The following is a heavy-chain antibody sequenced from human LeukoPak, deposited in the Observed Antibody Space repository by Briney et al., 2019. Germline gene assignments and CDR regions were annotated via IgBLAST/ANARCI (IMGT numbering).Heavy chain of an antibody. CDR3: TRGGATSSWYWFF. CDR2: INKDGSEQ. J-gene: IGHJ4*02. V-gene: IGHV3-7*01. CDR1: GFTFSSHW. D-gene: IGHD6-13*01. Sequence: RPGGSLRLSCAASGFTFSSHWMTWVRQAPGKGPEWVASINKDGSEQYYVDSVKGRFTISRDNAKNSLSLQVSSLRAEDTAVYYCTRGGATSSWYWFFWGQGTLVTVSS.